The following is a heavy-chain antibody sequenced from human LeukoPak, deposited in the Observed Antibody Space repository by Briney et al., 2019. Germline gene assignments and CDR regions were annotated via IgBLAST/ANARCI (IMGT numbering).Heavy chain of an antibody. CDR3: ARGFCRGQSCYSAEYFQH. CDR1: GEALNDYY. V-gene: IGHV4-34*01. D-gene: IGHD2-15*01. Sequence: ETYSLLCGVHGEALNDYYWSWIGQSPGKGLEWIGEITHNGSTTFNPSLERRLTISVDTSKNQFSLKLTSVTAADASVYFCARGFCRGQSCYSAEYFQHWGHESLASVSS. CDR2: ITHNGST. J-gene: IGHJ1*01.